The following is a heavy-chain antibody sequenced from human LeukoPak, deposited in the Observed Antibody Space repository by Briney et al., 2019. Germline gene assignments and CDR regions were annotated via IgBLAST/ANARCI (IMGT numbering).Heavy chain of an antibody. J-gene: IGHJ5*02. CDR2: IYHSGST. V-gene: IGHV4-30-2*01. CDR1: GGSISSGGYS. CDR3: ARVNYYGSGPLGGLSSWFDP. D-gene: IGHD3-10*01. Sequence: PSQTLSLTCAVSGGSISSGGYSWSWIRQPPGKGLEWIGYIYHSGSTNYNPSLKSRVTISVDTSKNQFSLKLSSVTAADTAVYYCARVNYYGSGPLGGLSSWFDPWGQGTLVTVSS.